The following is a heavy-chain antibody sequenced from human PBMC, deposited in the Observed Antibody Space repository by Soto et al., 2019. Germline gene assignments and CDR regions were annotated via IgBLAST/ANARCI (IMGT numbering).Heavy chain of an antibody. D-gene: IGHD3-10*01. Sequence: ASETLSLTCTVSGGPISSYYWSWIRQPPGKGLEWIGYIYYSGSTNYNPSLKSRVTISVDTSKNQFSLKLSSVTAADTAVYYCARGNLDYYYGSGSYLYYFDYWGQGTLVTVSS. V-gene: IGHV4-59*01. CDR3: ARGNLDYYYGSGSYLYYFDY. CDR1: GGPISSYY. J-gene: IGHJ4*02. CDR2: IYYSGST.